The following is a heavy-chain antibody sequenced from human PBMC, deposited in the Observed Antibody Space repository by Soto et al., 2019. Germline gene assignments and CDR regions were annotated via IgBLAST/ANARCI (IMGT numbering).Heavy chain of an antibody. V-gene: IGHV3-49*04. Sequence: GGSLRLSCTGSGFTFGSYALSWVRQAPGKGLEWVGVIRSEANGGTTDYAASVKGRITISRDDSKSIAYMEINSLQTEDTAVYYCTRYYYESSGYYVYWGQGALVTVSS. CDR1: GFTFGSYA. J-gene: IGHJ4*02. CDR3: TRYYYESSGYYVY. CDR2: IRSEANGGTT. D-gene: IGHD3-22*01.